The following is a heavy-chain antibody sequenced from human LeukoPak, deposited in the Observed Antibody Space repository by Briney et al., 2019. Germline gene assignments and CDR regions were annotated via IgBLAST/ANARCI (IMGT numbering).Heavy chain of an antibody. CDR3: ARRKFGDYPFDY. Sequence: GGSLRLSCAASGFTFSSYEMSWVRQAPGKGLEWVSYISSSGSTIYYADSVKGRFTISRDNAKNSLYLQMNSLRAEDTAVCYCARRKFGDYPFDYWGQGTLVTVSS. CDR1: GFTFSSYE. D-gene: IGHD4-17*01. J-gene: IGHJ4*02. CDR2: ISSSGSTI. V-gene: IGHV3-48*03.